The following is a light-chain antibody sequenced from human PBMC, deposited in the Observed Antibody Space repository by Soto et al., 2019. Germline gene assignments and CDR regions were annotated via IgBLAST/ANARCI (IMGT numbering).Light chain of an antibody. J-gene: IGLJ1*01. V-gene: IGLV2-8*01. Sequence: QSVLTQPPSASGSPGQSVTISCTGTSSDVGCYQYVSWYQQYPGKAPRLMIYAVSKRPSGVPDRFSGSLSGNTASLTVSGLQAEDEADYYCSSYAGSNYYVFGTGTKLTVL. CDR1: SSDVGCYQY. CDR3: SSYAGSNYYV. CDR2: AVS.